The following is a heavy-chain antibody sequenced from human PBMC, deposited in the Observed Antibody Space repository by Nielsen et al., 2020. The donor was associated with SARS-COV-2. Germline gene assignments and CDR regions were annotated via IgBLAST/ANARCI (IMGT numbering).Heavy chain of an antibody. CDR2: ISSSSSYT. J-gene: IGHJ3*02. V-gene: IGHV3-21*04. Sequence: GESLKISCAASGFTFSSYSMNWVRQAPGKGLEWVSSISSSSSYTNYADSVKGRFTISRDNAKNSLYLQMNSLRAEDTAVYYCARKARAFDIWGQGTMVTVSS. CDR3: ARKARAFDI. CDR1: GFTFSSYS.